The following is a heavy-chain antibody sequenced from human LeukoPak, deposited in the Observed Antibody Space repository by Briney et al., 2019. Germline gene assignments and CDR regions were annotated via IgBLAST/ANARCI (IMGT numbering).Heavy chain of an antibody. CDR1: GFTFSSYA. CDR2: ISSNGGST. D-gene: IGHD3-3*01. Sequence: GGSLRLSCAASGFTFSSYAMHWVRQAPGKGLEDVSAISSNGGSTYYANSVKGRFTISRDNSKNTLYLQMGSLRAEDMAVYYCARDGRKATYYDFWSSTGYFDYWGQGTLVTVSS. J-gene: IGHJ4*02. CDR3: ARDGRKATYYDFWSSTGYFDY. V-gene: IGHV3-64*01.